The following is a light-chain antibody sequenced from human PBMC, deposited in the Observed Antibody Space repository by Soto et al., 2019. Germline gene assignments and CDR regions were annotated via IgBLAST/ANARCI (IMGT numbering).Light chain of an antibody. CDR1: PAIASF. V-gene: IGKV1-9*01. CDR2: GAS. Sequence: IQLTQSPSSLSASVGDRVTITCRASPAIASFLAWYQQKPGTAPKLLIYGASTLQSGVPSRFSGSGSGTEFTLTISSLQPDDFATYYCQQHNGYSERMFGQGTKVDIK. CDR3: QQHNGYSERM. J-gene: IGKJ1*01.